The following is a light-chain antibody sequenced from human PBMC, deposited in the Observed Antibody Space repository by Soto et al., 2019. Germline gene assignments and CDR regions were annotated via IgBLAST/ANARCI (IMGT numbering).Light chain of an antibody. V-gene: IGKV2-28*01. CDR3: MQETHWPIT. Sequence: EIVLTQSPLSLPVTPGEPASISCRSSQSLLHSSGYNYVDWYLQKPGQSPQLLIYLVSNRASGVPERFSGSGSGTDFALKISSVEAEDVGVYYCMQETHWPITFGQGTRLEIK. CDR1: QSLLHSSGYNY. J-gene: IGKJ5*01. CDR2: LVS.